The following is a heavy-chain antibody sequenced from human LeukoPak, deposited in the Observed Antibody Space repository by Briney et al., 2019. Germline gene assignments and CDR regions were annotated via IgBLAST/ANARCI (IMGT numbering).Heavy chain of an antibody. J-gene: IGHJ4*02. D-gene: IGHD5-12*01. CDR2: VFYNGGT. V-gene: IGHV4-59*01. CDR1: GGSISDYF. CDR3: ASECGYSGYTFDY. Sequence: SETLSLTCTVSGGSISDYFWSWIRQPPGKGLEWVGYVFYNGGTNYNPSLKSRVTISIDTSRIRFSLRLSSVTAADTARYYCASECGYSGYTFDYWGQGNMVTVSS.